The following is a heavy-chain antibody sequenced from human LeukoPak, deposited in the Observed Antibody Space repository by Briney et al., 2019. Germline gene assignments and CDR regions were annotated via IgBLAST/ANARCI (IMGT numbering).Heavy chain of an antibody. Sequence: PGGSLRLSCAAPGFTFSAYWMSWVRQAPGKGLEWVANIKDDGSDKYYVDSVKGRFTISRDNAKNSLYLQMNSLRTEDTALYYCANTVGVTAFLAYWGQGTLVTVSS. CDR2: IKDDGSDK. CDR1: GFTFSAYW. D-gene: IGHD2-21*02. V-gene: IGHV3-7*01. J-gene: IGHJ4*02. CDR3: ANTVGVTAFLAY.